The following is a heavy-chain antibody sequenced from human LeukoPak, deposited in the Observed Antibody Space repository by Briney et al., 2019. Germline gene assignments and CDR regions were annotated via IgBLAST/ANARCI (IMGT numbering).Heavy chain of an antibody. V-gene: IGHV4-59*08. D-gene: IGHD1-1*01. CDR3: ARANPNWNPPDY. Sequence: PSETLSLTCTVSGGSRTSYYWSWIRQPPGKGLEWIGYVYHSGSTSYNPSLKSRVSISEDTSKNQFSLKVSSVTAADTAVYYCARANPNWNPPDYWGQGTLVTVSS. J-gene: IGHJ4*02. CDR1: GGSRTSYY. CDR2: VYHSGST.